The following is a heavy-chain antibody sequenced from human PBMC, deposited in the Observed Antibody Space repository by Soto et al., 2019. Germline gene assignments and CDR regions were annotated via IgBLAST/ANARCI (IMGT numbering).Heavy chain of an antibody. D-gene: IGHD2-8*01. V-gene: IGHV4-31*03. CDR1: GGSINSGGSH. CDR3: AWGTDAYKNGF. CDR2: IYYYNGAT. Sequence: TSETLSLTCSVSGGSINSGGSHWTWIRQHPEKGLEWIGFIYYYNGATYSTSYNPSLQSRVVISVDTSKNQVSLSLSSVTAADTAVYFCAWGTDAYKNGFWGQGTLVTVS. J-gene: IGHJ4*02.